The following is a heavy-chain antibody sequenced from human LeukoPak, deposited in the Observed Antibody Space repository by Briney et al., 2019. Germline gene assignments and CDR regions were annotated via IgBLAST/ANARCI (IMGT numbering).Heavy chain of an antibody. CDR3: ASYGDYVPPY. J-gene: IGHJ4*02. CDR2: INHSGST. Sequence: SETLSLTCAVYGGSFSGYYWSWIRQPPGKGLEWIGEINHSGSTNYNPSLKSRVTISVDTSKNQFSLKLSSVTAADTAVYYCASYGDYVPPYWGQGTLVTVSS. D-gene: IGHD4-17*01. V-gene: IGHV4-34*01. CDR1: GGSFSGYY.